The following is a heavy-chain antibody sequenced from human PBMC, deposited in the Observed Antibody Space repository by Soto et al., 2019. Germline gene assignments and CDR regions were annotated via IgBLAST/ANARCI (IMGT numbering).Heavy chain of an antibody. CDR1: GGTFSSYA. CDR2: IIPIFGIA. CDR3: ARAEQLAPPFDY. Sequence: SGKVSCKASGGTFSSYAISWVRQAPGQGLEWMGGIIPIFGIANYAQKFQGRVTITADESTSTAYMELSSLRSEDTAVYYCARAEQLAPPFDYWGQGHLVTVSS. J-gene: IGHJ4*02. V-gene: IGHV1-69*13. D-gene: IGHD6-6*01.